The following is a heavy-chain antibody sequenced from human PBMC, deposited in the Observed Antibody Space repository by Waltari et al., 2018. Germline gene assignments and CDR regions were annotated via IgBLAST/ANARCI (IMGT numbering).Heavy chain of an antibody. CDR3: ARLYRDGDDGNY. J-gene: IGHJ4*02. CDR1: GGSFSGYY. Sequence: QVQLQQWGAGLLKPSETLSLTCAVYGGSFSGYYWSWIRQPPGKGLEWIGEINHSGSTNYNPSLKSRVTISVDTSKNQFSLKLSSVTAADTAVYYCARLYRDGDDGNYWGQGTLVTVSS. D-gene: IGHD2-21*02. CDR2: INHSGST. V-gene: IGHV4-34*01.